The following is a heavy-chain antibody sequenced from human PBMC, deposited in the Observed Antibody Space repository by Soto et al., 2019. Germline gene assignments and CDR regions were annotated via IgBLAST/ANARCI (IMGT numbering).Heavy chain of an antibody. D-gene: IGHD4-17*01. J-gene: IGHJ4*02. V-gene: IGHV4-59*08. CDR2: IYYSGST. CDR3: ARVNPYYGFDY. Sequence: SETLSLTCTVSGGSINSYYWSWIRQPPGKGLEWIGYIYYSGSTNYNPSLKSRVTISVDTSKNQFSLRLSSVTAADTAVYYCARVNPYYGFDYWGQGTLVTVSS. CDR1: GGSINSYY.